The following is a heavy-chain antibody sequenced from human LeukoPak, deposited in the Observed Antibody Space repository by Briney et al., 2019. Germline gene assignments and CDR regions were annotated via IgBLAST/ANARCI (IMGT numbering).Heavy chain of an antibody. V-gene: IGHV3-23*01. Sequence: GGSLRLSCAASGFTFSSYTMTWVRQAPGEGLQWVSDISGSGSSAYYADSVRGRFTISRDNAKNSLYLQMNSLRAEDTAVYYCARLMVTGAFDIWGQGTMVTVSS. J-gene: IGHJ3*02. D-gene: IGHD5-18*01. CDR1: GFTFSSYT. CDR2: ISGSGSSA. CDR3: ARLMVTGAFDI.